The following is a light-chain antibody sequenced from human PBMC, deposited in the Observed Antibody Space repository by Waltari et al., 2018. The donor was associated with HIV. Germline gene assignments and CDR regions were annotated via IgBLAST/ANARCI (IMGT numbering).Light chain of an antibody. CDR2: DVS. J-gene: IGLJ1*01. CDR3: SSYTSSSTLCV. Sequence: QSALTQPASVSGSPGQSITIPCTGTSSDVGGSNYVSWYQQHPGKAPKLMIYDVSNRPSGVSNRFSGSKSGNTASLTISGLQAEDEADYYCSSYTSSSTLCVFGTGTKVTVL. V-gene: IGLV2-14*03. CDR1: SSDVGGSNY.